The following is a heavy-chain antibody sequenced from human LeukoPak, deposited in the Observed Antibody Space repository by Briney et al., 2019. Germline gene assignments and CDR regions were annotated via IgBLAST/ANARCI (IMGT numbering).Heavy chain of an antibody. V-gene: IGHV3-64D*06. Sequence: GGSLRLSCSASGFTFSTYAMHWVRQAPGKGLEYVSAITTNGGTTYYAESSRGRFAISRDNSKNTLYLQMSSLRPEDTAVYYCLKGPGPTVNFYFDFWGQGTLVTVSS. CDR2: ITTNGGTT. CDR1: GFTFSTYA. D-gene: IGHD4-17*01. CDR3: LKGPGPTVNFYFDF. J-gene: IGHJ4*02.